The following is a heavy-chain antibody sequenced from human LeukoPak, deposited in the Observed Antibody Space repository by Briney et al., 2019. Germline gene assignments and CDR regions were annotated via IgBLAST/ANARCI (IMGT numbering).Heavy chain of an antibody. CDR1: GDSVSSNNGA. J-gene: IGHJ4*02. D-gene: IGHD6-19*01. CDR3: ARDLGNTGWYTFDY. Sequence: SQTLSLTCDISGDSVSSNNGAWNWIRQSPSRGLEWLGRTYYRSKRYNDYVGSLNGRITISPDASKNQFSLHLNSVTPEDTAVYYCARDLGNTGWYTFDYWGQGILVTVSS. CDR2: TYYRSKRYN. V-gene: IGHV6-1*01.